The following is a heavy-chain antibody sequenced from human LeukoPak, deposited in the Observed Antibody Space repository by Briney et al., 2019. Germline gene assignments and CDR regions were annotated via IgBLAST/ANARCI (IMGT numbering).Heavy chain of an antibody. Sequence: GGSLRLSCAASGFTCSSYAMSWVRQAPGKGLEWVSAISGSGGSTYYADSVKGRFTISRDNSKNTLYLQMNSLRAEDTAVYYCAKAPLRWGGYFDYWGQGTLVTVSS. CDR2: ISGSGGST. V-gene: IGHV3-23*01. J-gene: IGHJ4*02. CDR3: AKAPLRWGGYFDY. CDR1: GFTCSSYA. D-gene: IGHD4-23*01.